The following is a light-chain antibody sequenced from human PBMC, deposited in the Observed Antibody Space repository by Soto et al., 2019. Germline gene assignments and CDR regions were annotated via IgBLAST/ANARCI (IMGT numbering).Light chain of an antibody. V-gene: IGKV3-11*01. CDR3: QQSSNWLT. Sequence: EIVLTQSPATLSLSPGERATLSCRASQSVSSYLAWYQQKPGQAPRLLIYDASNRATGIPVRFSGSGSGTDLTITISSLEPEDIAIYYCQQSSNWLTFGGGTKVEIK. CDR1: QSVSSY. CDR2: DAS. J-gene: IGKJ4*01.